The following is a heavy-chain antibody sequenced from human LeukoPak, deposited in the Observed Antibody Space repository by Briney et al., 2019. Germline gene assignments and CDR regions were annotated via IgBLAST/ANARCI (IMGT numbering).Heavy chain of an antibody. J-gene: IGHJ4*02. V-gene: IGHV3-9*01. D-gene: IGHD3-22*01. Sequence: GGSLRLSCAASRFTFDDYAMHWVRQAPGKGLEWVAGISWNSGSIGYADSVKGRFTISRDKAKNSLYLQMNSLRAEDTALYYCAKDTGYYYDSSGYYPYWGQGTLVTVSS. CDR1: RFTFDDYA. CDR3: AKDTGYYYDSSGYYPY. CDR2: ISWNSGSI.